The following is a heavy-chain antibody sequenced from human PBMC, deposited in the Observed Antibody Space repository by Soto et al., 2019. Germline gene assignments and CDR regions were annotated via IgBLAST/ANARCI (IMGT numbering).Heavy chain of an antibody. J-gene: IGHJ4*02. CDR2: ISAYNGNT. Sequence: ASVKVSCKASGYTFTSYGISWVRQAPGQGLEWMGWISAYNGNTHYAQKLQGGVTMSSDTSTSTAYMELRSLRSDETAVYYCARGLPITIFGVVTPHYFDYWGQGTLVTVSS. CDR3: ARGLPITIFGVVTPHYFDY. CDR1: GYTFTSYG. D-gene: IGHD3-3*01. V-gene: IGHV1-18*01.